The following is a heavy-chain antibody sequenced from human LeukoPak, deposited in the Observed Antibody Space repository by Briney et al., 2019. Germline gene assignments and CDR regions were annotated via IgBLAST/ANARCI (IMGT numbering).Heavy chain of an antibody. D-gene: IGHD3-22*01. CDR2: ISSSSSII. CDR1: GFTFSSYE. CDR3: ARDSSGYFHWFDP. V-gene: IGHV3-48*03. J-gene: IGHJ5*02. Sequence: GGSLRLSCAASGFTFSSYEMNWVRQAPGKGLEWVSYISSSSSIIYYADSVKGRFTSSRDNAKNSLYLQMNSLRAEDTAVYYCARDSSGYFHWFDPWGQGTLVTVSS.